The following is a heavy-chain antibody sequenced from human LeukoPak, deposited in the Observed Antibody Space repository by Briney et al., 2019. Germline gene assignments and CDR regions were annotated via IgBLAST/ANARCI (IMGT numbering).Heavy chain of an antibody. CDR1: GFTFSSYA. J-gene: IGHJ4*02. V-gene: IGHV3-23*01. D-gene: IGHD2/OR15-2a*01. CDR3: AKHRGVETFFDY. CDR2: ISASGDWT. Sequence: PGGSLRLSCAASGFTFSSYAMSWVRQAPGKGLERVSTISASGDWTYSVDSVKGRFTVSRDNSKNTLYLQMHGLRAEDTAIFYCAKHRGVETFFDYWGQGILVTVSS.